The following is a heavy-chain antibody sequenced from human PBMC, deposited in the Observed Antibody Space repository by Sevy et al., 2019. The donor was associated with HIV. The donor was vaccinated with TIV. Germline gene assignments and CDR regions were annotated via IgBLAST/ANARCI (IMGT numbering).Heavy chain of an antibody. Sequence: ASVKVSCKASEGTLRNYAIGWVRQAPGQGLEWMGGIIPIFGTTNYAQKFEGKVTISADESTSTVYMELSTLRSEDTVIYYCASPGYYYDSSGRYPPLDYWGQGALVTVSS. V-gene: IGHV1-69*13. CDR1: EGTLRNYA. J-gene: IGHJ4*02. D-gene: IGHD3-22*01. CDR3: ASPGYYYDSSGRYPPLDY. CDR2: IIPIFGTT.